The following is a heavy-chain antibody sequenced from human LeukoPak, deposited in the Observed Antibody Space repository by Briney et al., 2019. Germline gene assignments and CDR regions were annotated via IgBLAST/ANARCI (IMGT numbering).Heavy chain of an antibody. V-gene: IGHV3-7*01. J-gene: IGHJ6*02. D-gene: IGHD2-2*01. CDR2: IKQDGSEK. CDR3: ARDPAIVVVSYYYYYGMDV. Sequence: PGGSLRLSCAASGFTFSSYWMSWVRQAPGKGLEWVANIKQDGSEKYYVDSVKGRFTISRDNAKNSLYLQMNSLRAEDTAVYYCARDPAIVVVSYYYYYGMDVWGQGTTVTVSS. CDR1: GFTFSSYW.